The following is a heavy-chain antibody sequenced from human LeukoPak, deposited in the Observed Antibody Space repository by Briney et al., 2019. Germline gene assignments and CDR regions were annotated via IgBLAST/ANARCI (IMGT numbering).Heavy chain of an antibody. CDR3: ASDMSYGGYYIDY. J-gene: IGHJ4*02. Sequence: GRSLRLSCAASGFTFSSYAMHWVRQAPGKGLEWVALISYDGSNKYYADSVKGRFTISRDNSKNTLYLQVNSLSPEDTAVYHCASDMSYGGYYIDYWGQGTLVTVSS. D-gene: IGHD3-3*01. CDR1: GFTFSSYA. V-gene: IGHV3-30-3*01. CDR2: ISYDGSNK.